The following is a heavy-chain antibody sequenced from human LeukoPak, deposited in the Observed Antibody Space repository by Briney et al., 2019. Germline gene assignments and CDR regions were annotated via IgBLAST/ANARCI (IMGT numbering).Heavy chain of an antibody. V-gene: IGHV3-30*18. J-gene: IGHJ6*02. CDR1: GFTFSSYG. CDR3: AKGLYYYDSSGYPYPSMDV. D-gene: IGHD3-22*01. CDR2: ISYDGSNK. Sequence: GGSLRLSCAASGFTFSSYGMHWVRQAPGEGLEWVAVISYDGSNKYYADSVKGRFTISRDNSKNTLYLQMNSLRAEDTAVCYCAKGLYYYDSSGYPYPSMDVWGQGTTVTVSS.